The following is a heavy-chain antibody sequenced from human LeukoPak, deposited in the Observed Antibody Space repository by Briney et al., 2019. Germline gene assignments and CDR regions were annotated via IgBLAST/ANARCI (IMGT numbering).Heavy chain of an antibody. CDR3: AKPWPKLLWFGEFDY. D-gene: IGHD3-10*01. J-gene: IGHJ4*02. CDR1: GFNVSSNY. V-gene: IGHV3-23*01. CDR2: ISGSGGST. Sequence: GGSLRLSCAASGFNVSSNYMSWVRQAPGKGLEWVSAISGSGGSTYYADSVKGRFTISRDNPKNTLYLQMNSLRAEDTAVYYCAKPWPKLLWFGEFDYWGQGTLVTVSS.